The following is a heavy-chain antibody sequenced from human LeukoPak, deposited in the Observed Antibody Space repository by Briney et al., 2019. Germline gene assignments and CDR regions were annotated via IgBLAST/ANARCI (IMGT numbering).Heavy chain of an antibody. CDR1: GYTFTGYY. CDR2: IILNSGGT. V-gene: IGHV1-2*02. Sequence: ASVKVSCKASGYTFTGYYMHWVRQAPGQGLEWMGWIILNSGGTNYAQKFQGRVTMTRDTSISTAYMELSRLRFDDTAVYYCARTHYYDSSGYRKKDYFFDYWGQGTLVTVSS. D-gene: IGHD3-22*01. J-gene: IGHJ4*02. CDR3: ARTHYYDSSGYRKKDYFFDY.